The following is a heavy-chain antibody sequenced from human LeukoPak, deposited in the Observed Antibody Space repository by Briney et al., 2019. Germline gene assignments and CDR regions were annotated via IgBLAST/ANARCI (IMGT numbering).Heavy chain of an antibody. CDR2: IYYSGNI. J-gene: IGHJ4*02. Sequence: SETLSLTCTVSGVSISSSNSYWGWIRQPPGKGLEWIGSIYYSGNIYYNASLKSQVSISIDTSKNQFSLKLSSVTAADTAVYYCARLRGAGEERPYYDILTGYHYFAYWGQGPLVTVSS. CDR1: GVSISSSNSY. CDR3: ARLRGAGEERPYYDILTGYHYFAY. D-gene: IGHD3-9*01. V-gene: IGHV4-39*01.